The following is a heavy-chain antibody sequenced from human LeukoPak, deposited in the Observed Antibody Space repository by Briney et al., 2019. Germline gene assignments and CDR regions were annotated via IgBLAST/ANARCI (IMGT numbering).Heavy chain of an antibody. CDR3: ARVQLGYCSSTSCLARPYYYYYMDV. D-gene: IGHD2-2*01. J-gene: IGHJ6*03. CDR1: GYTFTSYV. Sequence: ASVKVSCKASGYTFTSYVIKWVRQATGQGVEWMGWMNPKSGNTGYAQKFQGRVTMTRNTSIRTAYMELSSLRSEDTPVYYCARVQLGYCSSTSCLARPYYYYYMDVWGKGTTVTVSS. CDR2: MNPKSGNT. V-gene: IGHV1-8*01.